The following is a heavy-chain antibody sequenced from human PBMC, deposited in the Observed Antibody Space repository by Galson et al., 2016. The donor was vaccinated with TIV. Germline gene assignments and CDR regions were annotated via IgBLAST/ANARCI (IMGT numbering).Heavy chain of an antibody. CDR2: FDPEAGRT. D-gene: IGHD3-22*01. V-gene: IGHV1-24*01. CDR3: ATVAWLPGLSLDS. CDR1: GYTLSEIA. J-gene: IGHJ4*02. Sequence: SVKVSCKVSGYTLSEIAMHWVRQAPGKGLEWMGGFDPEAGRTIYAQKFHGRVTVTEGTATDTAYMEVNNLRSDDTAGYYCATVAWLPGLSLDSWGQGTLVTVSS.